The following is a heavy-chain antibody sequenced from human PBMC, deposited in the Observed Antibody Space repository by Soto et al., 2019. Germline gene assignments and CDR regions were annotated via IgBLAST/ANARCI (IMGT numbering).Heavy chain of an antibody. CDR1: GFSLSTSGVG. CDR3: AVLIGFRSSSFFDY. V-gene: IGHV2-5*02. D-gene: IGHD6-6*01. J-gene: IGHJ4*02. CDR2: IYWDDDD. Sequence: SCPTLVNPTQTLTLTCTFSGFSLSTSGVGVGWVRQPPGKALEWLALIYWDDDDRYSPSLQSRLTITKDTSKNQVVLTMTNMDPVDTATYYCAVLIGFRSSSFFDYWGQGTMVTVYS.